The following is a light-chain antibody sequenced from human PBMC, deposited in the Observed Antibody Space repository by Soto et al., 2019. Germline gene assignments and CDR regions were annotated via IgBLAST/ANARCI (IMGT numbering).Light chain of an antibody. J-gene: IGLJ1*01. CDR3: ASLTTTNFV. CDR2: EVS. CDR1: SSDVGAYNL. V-gene: IGLV2-14*01. Sequence: QSVLPQPASVSGSPGQSITISCTGTSSDVGAYNLVSWYQHHPDKAPKLMISEVSNRPSGVSDRFSGSKSGNTASLTISGLQAEDEADYYCASLTTTNFVFGTGTKVTVL.